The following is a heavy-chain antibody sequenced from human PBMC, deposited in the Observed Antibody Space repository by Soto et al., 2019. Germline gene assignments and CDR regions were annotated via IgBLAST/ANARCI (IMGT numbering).Heavy chain of an antibody. J-gene: IGHJ4*02. CDR3: ARCGNGDYYNYFDY. V-gene: IGHV4-34*01. Sequence: SETLSLTCSVSGGSISSAGYYWSWIRQPPGKGLEWIGEINHSGSTNYNPSLKSRVTISVDTSKNQFSLKLSSVTAADTAVYYCARCGNGDYYNYFDYWGQGTLVTVSS. CDR2: INHSGST. CDR1: GGSISSAGYY. D-gene: IGHD4-17*01.